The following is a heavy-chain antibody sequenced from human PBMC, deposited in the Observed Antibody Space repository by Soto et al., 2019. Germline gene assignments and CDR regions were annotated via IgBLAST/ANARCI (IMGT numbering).Heavy chain of an antibody. V-gene: IGHV5-10-1*01. Sequence: GESLKISCNGSGYSFAGYWITWVGQMPGKGLEWMGRIDPSDSQTYYSPSFRGHVTISAAKSITTVFLQWSSLRASDTAMYYCARQIYGSDSGPNFQYYFDSWGQGTLVTVSS. CDR2: IDPSDSQT. J-gene: IGHJ4*02. D-gene: IGHD1-26*01. CDR3: ARQIYGSDSGPNFQYYFDS. CDR1: GYSFAGYW.